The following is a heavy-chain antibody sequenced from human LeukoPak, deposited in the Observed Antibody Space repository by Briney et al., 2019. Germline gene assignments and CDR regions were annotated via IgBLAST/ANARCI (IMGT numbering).Heavy chain of an antibody. Sequence: SGGSLRLSCVLSGPPFSDAWMSWVRQAPGKGLEWVGRIRNDRITDYAAPVQGRFSISRDNSKNTFYLQMNSLRTEDTGMYFCTWMATIFTVDYWGQGTLATVSS. CDR1: GPPFSDAW. J-gene: IGHJ4*02. D-gene: IGHD5-12*01. CDR2: IRNDRIT. CDR3: TWMATIFTVDY. V-gene: IGHV3-15*01.